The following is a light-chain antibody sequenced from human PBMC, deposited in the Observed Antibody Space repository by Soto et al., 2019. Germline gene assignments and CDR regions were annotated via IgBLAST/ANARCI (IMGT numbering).Light chain of an antibody. CDR2: GAS. CDR1: QSVSSN. V-gene: IGKV3-15*01. J-gene: IGKJ1*01. Sequence: EIVMTQSPATLSVSPGERATLSCRASQSVSSNLAWYQQKPGQAPRLLIYGASTRATGIPARFSGSGSGTEFTLTLSSLRSEDFAVYYCQQYNNWPPWTFGQGTKVEIK. CDR3: QQYNNWPPWT.